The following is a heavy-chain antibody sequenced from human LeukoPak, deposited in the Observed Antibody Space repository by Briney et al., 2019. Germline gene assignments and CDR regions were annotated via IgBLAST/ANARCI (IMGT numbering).Heavy chain of an antibody. V-gene: IGHV3-7*01. J-gene: IGHJ4*02. CDR1: GFTFSDYY. Sequence: GGSLRLSCAASGFTFSDYYMSWIRQAPGKGLEWVANINEDGSEKYYADSVEGRFTISRDNAKNSLDLQMSSLRADDTALYYCARSKIDYWGQGTLVTVSS. CDR3: ARSKIDY. D-gene: IGHD4-11*01. CDR2: INEDGSEK.